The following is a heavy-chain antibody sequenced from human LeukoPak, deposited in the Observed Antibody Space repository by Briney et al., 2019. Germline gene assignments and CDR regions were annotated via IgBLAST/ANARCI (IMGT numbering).Heavy chain of an antibody. V-gene: IGHV3-30*18. Sequence: GGSLRLSCAASGFTFSSYGMHWVRQAPGKGLEWVAVISYDGSNKYYADSVKGRFTISRDNSKNTLYLQKNSLRAEDTAVYYCAKDQRVVQYYYYYGMDVWGKGTTVTVSS. CDR2: ISYDGSNK. D-gene: IGHD2-15*01. CDR3: AKDQRVVQYYYYYGMDV. CDR1: GFTFSSYG. J-gene: IGHJ6*04.